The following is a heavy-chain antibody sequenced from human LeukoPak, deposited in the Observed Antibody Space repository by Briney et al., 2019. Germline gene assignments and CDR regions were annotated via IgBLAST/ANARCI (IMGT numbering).Heavy chain of an antibody. J-gene: IGHJ4*02. Sequence: PGESLKISCKGSGYTFSTYWIGWVRQMPGKGLEWMGIIYPGDSDTRYSPSFQGQVTISADKSISTAYLQWSSLKASDTAMYYCARQREISRYDSSSWRYWGQGTLVTVSS. D-gene: IGHD6-13*01. CDR1: GYTFSTYW. V-gene: IGHV5-51*01. CDR2: IYPGDSDT. CDR3: ARQREISRYDSSSWRY.